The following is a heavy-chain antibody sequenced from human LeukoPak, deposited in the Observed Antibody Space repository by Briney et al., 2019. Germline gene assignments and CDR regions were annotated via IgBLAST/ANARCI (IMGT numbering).Heavy chain of an antibody. D-gene: IGHD3-3*01. CDR3: ARGKGITIFGVPRYFDY. CDR2: INHSGST. J-gene: IGHJ4*02. Sequence: SETLSLTCAVYGGSFSGYYWSWIRQPPGEGLEWIGEINHSGSTNYNPPLKSRVTISVDTSKNQFSLKLSSVTAADTAVYYCARGKGITIFGVPRYFDYWGQGTLVTVSS. CDR1: GGSFSGYY. V-gene: IGHV4-34*01.